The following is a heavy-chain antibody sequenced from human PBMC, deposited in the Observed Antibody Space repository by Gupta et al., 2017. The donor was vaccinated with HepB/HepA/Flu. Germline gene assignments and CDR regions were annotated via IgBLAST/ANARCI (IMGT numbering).Heavy chain of an antibody. CDR1: GFTFSSYA. V-gene: IGHV3-23*01. J-gene: IGHJ5*02. D-gene: IGHD3-22*01. Sequence: EVQLLESGGGLVQPGGSLRLSCAASGFTFSSYAMSWVRPAPGKGLEWVSAISGSGGSTYYADSVKGRFTISRDNSKNTLYLQMNSLRAEDTAVYYCAKEVYYYDSSGYPNWFDPWGQGTLVTVSS. CDR2: ISGSGGST. CDR3: AKEVYYYDSSGYPNWFDP.